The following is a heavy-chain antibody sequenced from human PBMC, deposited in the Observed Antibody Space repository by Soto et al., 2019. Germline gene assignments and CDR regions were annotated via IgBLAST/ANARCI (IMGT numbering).Heavy chain of an antibody. V-gene: IGHV1-69*13. CDR2: IIPIFGRA. CDR3: ARERYQVISDGMDV. D-gene: IGHD2-2*01. J-gene: IGHJ6*02. Sequence: SVKVSCKASGGTFSSSAIGWVRQAPGQGLEWMGGIIPIFGRANYAQKFQGRVTITADESTSTAYRELSSLRSDDAAVYFCARERYQVISDGMDVWGQGTTVTVSS. CDR1: GGTFSSSA.